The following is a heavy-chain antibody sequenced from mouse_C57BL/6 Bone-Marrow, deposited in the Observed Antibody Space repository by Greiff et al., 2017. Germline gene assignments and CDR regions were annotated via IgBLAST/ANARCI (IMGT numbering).Heavy chain of an antibody. V-gene: IGHV1-62-2*01. CDR2: FYPGSGSI. CDR3: ARHEDNLGAMDY. CDR1: GYTFNEYT. J-gene: IGHJ4*01. Sequence: QVQLQQSGAELVKPGASVKLSCKASGYTFNEYTIHWVKQRSGQGLEWIGWFYPGSGSIKYNEKFKDKATLTADKSSSTVYMERSIMTCEDSAVDVCARHEDNLGAMDYWGQGTSVTGSS.